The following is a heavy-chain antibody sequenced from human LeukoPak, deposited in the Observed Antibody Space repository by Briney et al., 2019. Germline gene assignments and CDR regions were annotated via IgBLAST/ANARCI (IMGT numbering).Heavy chain of an antibody. V-gene: IGHV4-4*07. CDR1: GGSISSYY. CDR2: IYTSGST. Sequence: SETLSLTCTVSGGSISSYYWSWIRQPAGKGLEWIRRIYTSGSTNYNPSLKSRVTMSVDTSKNQFSLKLSSVTAADTAVYYCARGNYYDSSGYSPNWFDPWGQGTLVTVSS. D-gene: IGHD3-22*01. CDR3: ARGNYYDSSGYSPNWFDP. J-gene: IGHJ5*02.